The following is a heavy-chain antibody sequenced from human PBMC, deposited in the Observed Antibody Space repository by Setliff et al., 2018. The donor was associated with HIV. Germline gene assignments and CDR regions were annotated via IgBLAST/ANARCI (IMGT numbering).Heavy chain of an antibody. D-gene: IGHD2-8*01. CDR3: ARLRSSNGLFCLLDS. CDR1: GVSVSEYH. V-gene: IGHV4-4*07. J-gene: IGHJ4*02. Sequence: PSETLSLTCSVSGVSVSEYHWGWIRQSAEKRLEFIGRIHVGGAKNYNPSLHSRVTMSVDTSNNQISLNLRSATAADTAVYYCARLRSSNGLFCLLDSWGPGTRVTVSS. CDR2: IHVGGAK.